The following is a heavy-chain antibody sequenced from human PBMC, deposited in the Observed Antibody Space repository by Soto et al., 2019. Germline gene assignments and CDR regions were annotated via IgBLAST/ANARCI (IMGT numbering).Heavy chain of an antibody. D-gene: IGHD3-3*01. Sequence: KVSCKASGYTFTGNYIHWVRQAPGQGLEWMGWVNPDNGGTTSAEKFQGRVTMTRDTSVTTAYMELYRLTSDDTAVYYCARDPRPPSGWLGFWEYGMDVWGQGTTVTVSS. J-gene: IGHJ6*02. CDR2: VNPDNGGT. CDR1: GYTFTGNY. V-gene: IGHV1-2*02. CDR3: ARDPRPPSGWLGFWEYGMDV.